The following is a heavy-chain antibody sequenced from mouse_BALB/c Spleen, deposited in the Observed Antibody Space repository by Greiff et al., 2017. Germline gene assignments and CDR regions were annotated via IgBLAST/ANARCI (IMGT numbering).Heavy chain of an antibody. CDR3: ARDAPSYYGSSYWYFDV. CDR2: SRNKANDYTT. J-gene: IGHJ1*01. CDR1: GFTFSDFY. V-gene: IGHV7-1*02. Sequence: EVQVVESGGGLVQPGGSLRLSCATSGFTFSDFYMEWVRQPPGKRLEWIAASRNKANDYTTEYSASVKGRFIVSRDTSQSILYLQMNALRAEDTAIYYCARDAPSYYGSSYWYFDVWGAGTTVTVSS. D-gene: IGHD1-1*01.